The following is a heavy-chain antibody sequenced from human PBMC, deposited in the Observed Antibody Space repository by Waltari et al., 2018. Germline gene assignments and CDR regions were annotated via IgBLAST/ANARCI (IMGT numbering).Heavy chain of an antibody. Sequence: ESQLVESVGGLVHPGGSLRLSCAASGVPFSPYWMHWVRQGPGQGLEWVSRIDTEGEKITYADVVRGRFTISRDNVKKTLYLQMNSLRVEDTAVYYCATHRPGGYGMDVWGQGTTVTVSS. D-gene: IGHD2-15*01. V-gene: IGHV3-74*03. J-gene: IGHJ6*02. CDR3: ATHRPGGYGMDV. CDR1: GVPFSPYW. CDR2: IDTEGEKI.